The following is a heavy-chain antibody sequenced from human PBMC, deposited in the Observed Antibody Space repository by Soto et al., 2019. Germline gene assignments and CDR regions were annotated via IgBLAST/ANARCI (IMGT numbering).Heavy chain of an antibody. J-gene: IGHJ4*02. D-gene: IGHD4-17*01. CDR2: ISGGGVST. CDR3: AKDRRRGWSTVTTEFDY. CDR1: GFAFSSYA. V-gene: IGHV3-23*01. Sequence: EVQLLESGGGLVQPGGSLRLSCAASGFAFSSYAMSWVRQAPGEGLEWVSAISGGGVSTYYAYSVKGRFTISRDNSKNTLSLQMNSLRAEDTAVYYCAKDRRRGWSTVTTEFDYWGQGTLVTGSS.